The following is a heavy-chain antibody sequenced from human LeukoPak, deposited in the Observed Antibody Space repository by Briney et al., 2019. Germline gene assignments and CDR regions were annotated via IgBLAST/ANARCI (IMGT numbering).Heavy chain of an antibody. D-gene: IGHD3-10*01. CDR1: GGSFSNYY. Sequence: SETLSLTCAVYGGSFSNYYWSWIRQPAGKGLEWIGRIYTSGSTNYNPSLKSRVTMSVDTSKNQFSLKLSSVTAADTAVYYCARVRRVRYYYYYMDVWGKGTTVTISS. V-gene: IGHV4-59*10. CDR2: IYTSGST. CDR3: ARVRRVRYYYYYMDV. J-gene: IGHJ6*03.